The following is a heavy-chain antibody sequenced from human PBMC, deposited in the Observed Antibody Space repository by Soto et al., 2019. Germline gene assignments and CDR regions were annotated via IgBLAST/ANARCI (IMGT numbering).Heavy chain of an antibody. J-gene: IGHJ4*02. D-gene: IGHD5-12*01. CDR3: AAGGRDGYIK. CDR1: RDTFNSYA. Sequence: ASVKVSCKASRDTFNSYAITWVRQAPGQGLEWMGGIIPILGTTKYAQKFQGRVTMTADESTSTAYMELSSLRSEDRAVYYCAAGGRDGYIKWGQGTQVTVSS. CDR2: IIPILGTT. V-gene: IGHV1-69*13.